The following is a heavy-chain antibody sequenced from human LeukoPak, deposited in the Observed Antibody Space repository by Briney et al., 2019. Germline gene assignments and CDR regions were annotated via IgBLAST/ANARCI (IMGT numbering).Heavy chain of an antibody. Sequence: PSETLSLTCSVSGASISTFHWTWFRQPAGRRLEWIGLIYSSGSTLLNPSLKNRVAMSVDLTKNQLSLKLTSVTAADTAMYFCARKDGDYWGRGTLVTVSS. J-gene: IGHJ4*02. V-gene: IGHV4-4*07. CDR1: GASISTFH. CDR2: IYSSGST. CDR3: ARKDGDY.